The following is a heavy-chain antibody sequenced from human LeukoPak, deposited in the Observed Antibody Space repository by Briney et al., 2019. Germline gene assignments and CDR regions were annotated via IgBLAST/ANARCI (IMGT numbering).Heavy chain of an antibody. Sequence: PGGSLRLSCAASGFTFSSYAMSWVRQAPGKGLEWVSAISGSGGSTYYADSVKGRFTISRDNSKNTLYLQMNSLRAEDTAVYYCARDQNVGDYGMDVWGQGTTVTVSS. CDR3: ARDQNVGDYGMDV. CDR2: ISGSGGST. D-gene: IGHD1-1*01. CDR1: GFTFSSYA. V-gene: IGHV3-23*01. J-gene: IGHJ6*02.